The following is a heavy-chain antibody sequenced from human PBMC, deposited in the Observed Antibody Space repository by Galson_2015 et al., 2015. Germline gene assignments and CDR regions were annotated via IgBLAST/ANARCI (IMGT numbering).Heavy chain of an antibody. CDR1: GFTLGDYA. CDR2: IRSKAYGGTT. CDR3: TREDPRRSGTTLFDY. Sequence: SLRLSCAASGFTLGDYAMSWFRQAPGKGLEWVGFIRSKAYGGTTEYAASVKGRFTISRDDSKSIAYLQMNSLKTEDTAVYYCTREDPRRSGTTLFDYWGQGTLVTVSS. D-gene: IGHD1-14*01. J-gene: IGHJ4*02. V-gene: IGHV3-49*03.